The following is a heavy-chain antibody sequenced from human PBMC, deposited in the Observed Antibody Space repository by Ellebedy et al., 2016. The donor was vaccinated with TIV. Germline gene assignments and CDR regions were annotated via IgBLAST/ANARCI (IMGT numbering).Heavy chain of an antibody. V-gene: IGHV3-53*01. Sequence: GESLKISCAASGFTVRSNFMTWVRQAPGKGLEWVSVIYGGGTIRYADSVKGRFTSSRDNSKNTVDLQMNRLRAEDTAVYDCARPTVPATICGACGMDVWGQGTTVIVSS. J-gene: IGHJ6*02. CDR3: ARPTVPATICGACGMDV. D-gene: IGHD2-2*01. CDR2: IYGGGTI. CDR1: GFTVRSNF.